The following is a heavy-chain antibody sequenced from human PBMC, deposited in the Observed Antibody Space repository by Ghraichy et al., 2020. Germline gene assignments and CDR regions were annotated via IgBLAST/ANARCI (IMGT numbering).Heavy chain of an antibody. J-gene: IGHJ2*01. D-gene: IGHD2-21*01. CDR1: EFTFSSYW. Sequence: GGSLRLSCAASEFTFSSYWMSWVRQAPGKGLEWVANIKQDGREKYYVDSVKGRFTISRDNAKNSLYLQMNSLRAEDTAVYYCARVAGWGSSWYFALWGRGTLVTVSS. CDR2: IKQDGREK. CDR3: ARVAGWGSSWYFAL. V-gene: IGHV3-7*01.